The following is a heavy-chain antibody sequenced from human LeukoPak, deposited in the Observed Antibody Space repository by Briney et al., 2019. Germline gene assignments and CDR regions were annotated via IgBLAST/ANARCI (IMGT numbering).Heavy chain of an antibody. CDR2: MNSNSGNT. Sequence: GASVKVSCKASGYTFTSYDINWVRQATGQGLEWMGWMNSNSGNTGYAQKFQGRVTMTRNTSISTAYMELSSLRSEDTAVYYCARWVVVDYYYYGMDVWGQGTTVTVSS. V-gene: IGHV1-8*01. CDR3: ARWVVVDYYYYGMDV. J-gene: IGHJ6*02. CDR1: GYTFTSYD. D-gene: IGHD2-2*01.